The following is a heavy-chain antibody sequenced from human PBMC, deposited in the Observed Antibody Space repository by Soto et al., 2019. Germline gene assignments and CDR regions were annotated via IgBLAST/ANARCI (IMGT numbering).Heavy chain of an antibody. CDR2: IIPIFGTA. J-gene: IGHJ5*02. D-gene: IGHD3-10*01. CDR1: GGTFSSYA. CDR3: ARDALKVTMVRGVIRGWFDP. V-gene: IGHV1-69*01. Sequence: QVQLVQSGAEVKKPGSSVKVSCKASGGTFSSYAISWVRQAPGQGLEWMGGIIPIFGTANYAQKFQGRVTITADESTSTAYMELSSLRSEDTAVSYCARDALKVTMVRGVIRGWFDPWGQGTLVTVSS.